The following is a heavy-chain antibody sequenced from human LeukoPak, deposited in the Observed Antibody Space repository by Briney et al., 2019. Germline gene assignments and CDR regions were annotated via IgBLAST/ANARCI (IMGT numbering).Heavy chain of an antibody. V-gene: IGHV3-74*01. J-gene: IGHJ4*02. CDR1: GFTFSSHW. D-gene: IGHD3-22*01. CDR3: AREVGDYYDSSGSFGY. CDR2: INSDGSRT. Sequence: GGSLRLSCAASGFTFSSHWMHWVRHGPGKGLVWVSRINSDGSRTIYADSVKGRFTISRDSAKNMLYLQMNSLRAEDTAVYYCAREVGDYYDSSGSFGYWGQGTLVTVSS.